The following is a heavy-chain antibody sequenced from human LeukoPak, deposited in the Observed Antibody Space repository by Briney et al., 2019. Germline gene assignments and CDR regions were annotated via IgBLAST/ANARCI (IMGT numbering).Heavy chain of an antibody. J-gene: IGHJ4*02. V-gene: IGHV3-48*03. D-gene: IGHD1-26*01. Sequence: GGSLRLSCAASGFTFSSYEMNWVRQAPGKGLEWVSYISSSGSTIYYADSAKGRFTISRDNAKNSLYLQMSSLRAEDTAVYYCARVVGATQPFDYWGQGTLVTVSS. CDR1: GFTFSSYE. CDR3: ARVVGATQPFDY. CDR2: ISSSGSTI.